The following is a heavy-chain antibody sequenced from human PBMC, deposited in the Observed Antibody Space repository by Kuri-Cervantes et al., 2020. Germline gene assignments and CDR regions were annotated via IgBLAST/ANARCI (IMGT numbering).Heavy chain of an antibody. Sequence: ASVKVSCKASGYTFTSYYMHWVRQAPGQGLEWMGIINPSGGSTSYAQKFQGRVTITGDESTSTAYMELSSLRSEDTAVYYCARALGGYDADYWGQGTLVTVSS. CDR2: INPSGGST. V-gene: IGHV1-46*01. CDR1: GYTFTSYY. CDR3: ARALGGYDADY. D-gene: IGHD5-12*01. J-gene: IGHJ4*02.